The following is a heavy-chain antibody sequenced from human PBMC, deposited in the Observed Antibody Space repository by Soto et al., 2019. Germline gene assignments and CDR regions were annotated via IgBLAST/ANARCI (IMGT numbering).Heavy chain of an antibody. CDR1: GGSISSYY. CDR2: IFYSGST. Sequence: PSETLSLTCTVSGGSISSYYWSWIRQPPGKGLEWIGYIFYSGSTNYNPSLKSRVTISVDTSKNQFSLKLSSVTAADTAVYYCARGGYIWGAYRYYFDYWGQGTLVTVSS. CDR3: ARGGYIWGAYRYYFDY. V-gene: IGHV4-59*01. J-gene: IGHJ4*02. D-gene: IGHD3-16*02.